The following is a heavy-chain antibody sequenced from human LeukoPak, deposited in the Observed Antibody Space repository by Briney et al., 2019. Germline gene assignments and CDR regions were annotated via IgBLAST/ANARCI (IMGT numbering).Heavy chain of an antibody. CDR1: GFTFSSYA. CDR3: AREYCTKGVCYKRFDY. CDR2: IISNGGST. V-gene: IGHV3-64*01. Sequence: PGGSLRLSCAGSGFTFSSYAMHWVRQAPGKGLEYVSGIISNGGSTYHANSVKGRFTISRDNSKNTLYLQMGSLRAEDMAVYYCAREYCTKGVCYKRFDYWGEGALVTVSS. D-gene: IGHD2-8*01. J-gene: IGHJ4*02.